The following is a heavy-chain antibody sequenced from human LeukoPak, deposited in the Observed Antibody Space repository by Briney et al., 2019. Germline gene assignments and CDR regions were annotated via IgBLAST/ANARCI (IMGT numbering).Heavy chain of an antibody. CDR3: AKVGGAVAGNFDY. D-gene: IGHD6-19*01. J-gene: IGHJ4*02. CDR1: GFTFSSYW. Sequence: GGSLRLSCAASGFTFSSYWMSWVRQAPGKGLEWVANKKQDGSEKYYVDSVKRRFTISRDNPNNSVYLQMNILRPEHKSVYHCAKVGGAVAGNFDYWGQGTLVTVSS. V-gene: IGHV3-7*01. CDR2: KKQDGSEK.